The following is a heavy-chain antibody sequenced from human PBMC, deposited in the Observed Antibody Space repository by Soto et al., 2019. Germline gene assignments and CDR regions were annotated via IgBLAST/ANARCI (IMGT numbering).Heavy chain of an antibody. D-gene: IGHD6-13*01. CDR2: IYYSGST. Sequence: SETLSLTCTVSGGSISSYYWSWIRQPPGKGLEWIGYIYYSGSTNYNPSLKSRVTISVDTSKNQFSLKLSSVTAADTAVYYCARGNLRTSIAAAENWFDPWGQGTLVTVSS. V-gene: IGHV4-59*01. J-gene: IGHJ5*02. CDR1: GGSISSYY. CDR3: ARGNLRTSIAAAENWFDP.